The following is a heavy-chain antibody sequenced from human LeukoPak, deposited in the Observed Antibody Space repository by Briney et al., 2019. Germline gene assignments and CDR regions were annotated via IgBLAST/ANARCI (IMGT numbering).Heavy chain of an antibody. D-gene: IGHD3-22*01. V-gene: IGHV4-61*02. Sequence: PSQTLSLTCTVSGGSISSGSYYWSWIRQPAGKGLEWIGRIYTSGSTNYNPSLKSRATISVDTSKNQFSLKLSSVTAADTAVYYCARTRGRAYYDSTRGAFDIWGQGTMVTVSS. CDR3: ARTRGRAYYDSTRGAFDI. J-gene: IGHJ3*02. CDR1: GGSISSGSYY. CDR2: IYTSGST.